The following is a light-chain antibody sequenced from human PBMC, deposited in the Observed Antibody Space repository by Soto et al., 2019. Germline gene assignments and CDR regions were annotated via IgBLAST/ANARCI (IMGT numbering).Light chain of an antibody. Sequence: MTQSQLSLPVTPGEPASISCRSSQSLLYSNGYNYWDWYLQKPGQSPQLLIYLGSNRASGVPDRFSGSGSGTDFTLKISRVEAEDVGVYYCLQALLLRASGQGTKVDIK. V-gene: IGKV2-28*01. J-gene: IGKJ1*01. CDR3: LQALLLRA. CDR1: QSLLYSNGYNY. CDR2: LGS.